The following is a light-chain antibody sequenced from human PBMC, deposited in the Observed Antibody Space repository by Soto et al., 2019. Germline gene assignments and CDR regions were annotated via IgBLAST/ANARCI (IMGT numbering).Light chain of an antibody. CDR3: QQYGSSPPYT. V-gene: IGKV3-20*01. Sequence: EIVLTQSPGTLSLSPGERATLSCRASHSVSSTYLAWYQQKPGQPPRLLIYGASSRATGIPDRFSGSGSGTDFTLTISRLEAEDFAVYYCQQYGSSPPYTFGQGTKLEIK. J-gene: IGKJ2*01. CDR2: GAS. CDR1: HSVSSTY.